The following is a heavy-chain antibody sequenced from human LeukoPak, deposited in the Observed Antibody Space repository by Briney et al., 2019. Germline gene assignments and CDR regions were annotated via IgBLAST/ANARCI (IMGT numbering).Heavy chain of an antibody. CDR3: ARDLRREQTTGEYYYYYYMDV. V-gene: IGHV1-46*01. CDR1: GYTFTSYY. Sequence: ASVKVSCKASGYTFTSYYMHWVRQAPGQGLEWMGIINPSGGSTSYAQKFQGRVTMTRDMSTSTVYMELSSLRSEDTAVYYCARDLRREQTTGEYYYYYYMDVWGKGTTVTVSS. J-gene: IGHJ6*03. D-gene: IGHD3-16*01. CDR2: INPSGGST.